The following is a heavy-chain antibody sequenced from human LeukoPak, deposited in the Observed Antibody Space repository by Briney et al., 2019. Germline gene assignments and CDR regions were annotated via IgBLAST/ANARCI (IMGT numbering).Heavy chain of an antibody. Sequence: GASVKVSCKASGYTFTSYDINWVRQATGQGLEWMGWMNPNSGNTGYAQKFQGRVTMTRNTSISTAYMELSSLRSEDTAVYYCARASGDYVGDYFDYWGQGTLVTVSS. CDR3: ARASGDYVGDYFDY. CDR2: MNPNSGNT. CDR1: GYTFTSYD. J-gene: IGHJ4*02. V-gene: IGHV1-8*01. D-gene: IGHD4-17*01.